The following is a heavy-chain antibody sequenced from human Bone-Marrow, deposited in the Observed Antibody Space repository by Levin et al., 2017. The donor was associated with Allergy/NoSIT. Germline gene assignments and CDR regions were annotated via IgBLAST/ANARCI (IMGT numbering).Heavy chain of an antibody. D-gene: IGHD2-2*01. J-gene: IGHJ3*02. CDR3: ARVGCSSATCYRRNAFDI. Sequence: SETLSLTCTVSGGSTSGYYWSWIRQPPGKGLEWIGYVYYSGSTNYNPSLNSRVTISVDTSKNQFSLRLSSVTAADTAVYYCARVGCSSATCYRRNAFDIWGQGTLVTVSS. V-gene: IGHV4-59*01. CDR2: VYYSGST. CDR1: GGSTSGYY.